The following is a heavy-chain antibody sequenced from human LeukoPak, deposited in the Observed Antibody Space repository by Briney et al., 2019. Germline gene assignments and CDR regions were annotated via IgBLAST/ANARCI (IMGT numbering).Heavy chain of an antibody. V-gene: IGHV3-48*01. Sequence: GGSLRLSCTTSGFNFRAYWMGWVRQAPGKGLEWVSYISSSSSTIYYADSVKGRFTISRDNAKNSLYLQMNSLRAEDTAVYYCARNGPYDFWSGYNEVYYYYMDVWGKGTTVTVSS. CDR1: GFNFRAYW. CDR3: ARNGPYDFWSGYNEVYYYYMDV. CDR2: ISSSSSTI. D-gene: IGHD3-3*01. J-gene: IGHJ6*03.